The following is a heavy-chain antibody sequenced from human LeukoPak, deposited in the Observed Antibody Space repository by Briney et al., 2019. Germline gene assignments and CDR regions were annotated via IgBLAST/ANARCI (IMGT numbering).Heavy chain of an antibody. CDR3: ARDKKGRSGITMVRGVMVSYYGMDV. CDR1: GFTVSSNY. CDR2: IYSGGTT. V-gene: IGHV3-53*05. J-gene: IGHJ6*02. Sequence: GGSLRLSCAASGFTVSSNYMNWVRQAPGKGLEWVSVIYSGGTTYYADSVKGRFTISRDNSKNTLYLQMNSLRAEDTAVYYCARDKKGRSGITMVRGVMVSYYGMDVWGQGTTVTVSS. D-gene: IGHD3-10*01.